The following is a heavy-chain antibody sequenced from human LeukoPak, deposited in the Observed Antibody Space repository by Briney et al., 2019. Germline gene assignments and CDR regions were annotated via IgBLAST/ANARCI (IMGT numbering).Heavy chain of an antibody. CDR2: ISGSGGST. J-gene: IGHJ3*02. V-gene: IGHV3-23*01. D-gene: IGHD2-8*01. CDR3: ARGDLYCTNGVCYFTAFDI. CDR1: GFTFSSYA. Sequence: GGSLRLSCAASGFTFSSYAMSWVRQAPGKGLEWVSAISGSGGSTYYADSVKGRFTISRDNSKNTLYLQMNSLRAEDTAVYYCARGDLYCTNGVCYFTAFDIWGQGTMVTVSS.